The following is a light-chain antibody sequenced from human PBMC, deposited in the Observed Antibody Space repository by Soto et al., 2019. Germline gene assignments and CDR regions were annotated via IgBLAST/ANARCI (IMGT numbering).Light chain of an antibody. J-gene: IGLJ1*01. CDR3: SSYVSRSTLFV. Sequence: QSALTQPASVSGSPGQSITISCTGTSSDVGDYNYVSWYQQHPGKAPKLMIYDVTNRPSGVSDRFPGSKSGSTASLTISGLHAEDEADYYCSSYVSRSTLFVFGTGTKLTVL. CDR1: SSDVGDYNY. V-gene: IGLV2-14*01. CDR2: DVT.